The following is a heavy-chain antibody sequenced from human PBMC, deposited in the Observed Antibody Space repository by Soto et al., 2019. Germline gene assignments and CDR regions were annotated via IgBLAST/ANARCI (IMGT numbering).Heavy chain of an antibody. J-gene: IGHJ5*02. V-gene: IGHV1-46*03. CDR1: GGTFSSYT. CDR2: GTNI. Sequence: ASVKVSCKASGGTFSSYTISWVRQAPGGTNIAYAQKFQGRVTMTKDTSTTTVYMELNSLTSEDTAVYYCARDQSWHDLLWYFDPWGQGTLVTVSS. CDR3: ARDQSWHDLLWYFDP. D-gene: IGHD1-1*01.